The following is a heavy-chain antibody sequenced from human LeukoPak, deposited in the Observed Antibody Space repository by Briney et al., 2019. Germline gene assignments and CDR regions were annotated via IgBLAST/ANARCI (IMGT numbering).Heavy chain of an antibody. CDR3: ARGGGQSYYYYYMDV. D-gene: IGHD2-15*01. CDR2: IYYSGST. CDR1: GGSISSYY. V-gene: IGHV4-59*01. Sequence: SETLSLTCTVSGGSISSYYWSWIRQPPGKGLEWIGYIYYSGSTNYNPSLKSRVTISADTSKNQFSLKLSSVTAADTAVYYCARGGGQSYYYYYMDVWGKGTTVTVSS. J-gene: IGHJ6*03.